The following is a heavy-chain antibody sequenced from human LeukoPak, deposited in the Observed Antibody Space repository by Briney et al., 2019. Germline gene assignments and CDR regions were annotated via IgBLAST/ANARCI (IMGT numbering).Heavy chain of an antibody. D-gene: IGHD6-6*01. Sequence: SETLSLTCAVYGGSFSGYYWSWIRQPPGKGLEWIGEINHSGSTNYNPSLKSRVTISVDTSKNQFSLKLSSVTAADTAVYYCARVGSSSSKHYYYMDVWGKGTTVTVSS. V-gene: IGHV4-34*01. CDR2: INHSGST. J-gene: IGHJ6*03. CDR3: ARVGSSSSKHYYYMDV. CDR1: GGSFSGYY.